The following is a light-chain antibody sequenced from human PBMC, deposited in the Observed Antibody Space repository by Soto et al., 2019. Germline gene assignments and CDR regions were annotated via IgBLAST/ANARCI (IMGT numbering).Light chain of an antibody. CDR2: DAS. J-gene: IGKJ1*01. CDR1: QSVSSR. CDR3: LQHNTYPWT. V-gene: IGKV3-15*01. Sequence: EIVMTQSPATLSVSPGEGATVSCRASQSVSSRLAWYQHKPGQAPRLLFYDASTRATGVPARFSGSGSGTEFTLTISSLQPEDFATYYCLQHNTYPWTFGQGTKVDIK.